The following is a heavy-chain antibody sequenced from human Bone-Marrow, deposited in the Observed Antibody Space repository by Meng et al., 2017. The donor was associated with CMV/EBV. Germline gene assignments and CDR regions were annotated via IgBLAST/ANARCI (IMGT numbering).Heavy chain of an antibody. V-gene: IGHV4-38-2*02. J-gene: IGHJ5*02. D-gene: IGHD6-19*01. CDR2: IYHSGST. CDR1: GASISTRYY. CDR3: ARGVRQWLADGFDP. Sequence: SETLSLTCTVSGASISTRYYWGWIRQPPGKGLEWIGSIYHSGSTYNNPSLESRVTISIDTSKNQFSLKLSSVTAADTAVYYCARGVRQWLADGFDPWGQGTLVTVSS.